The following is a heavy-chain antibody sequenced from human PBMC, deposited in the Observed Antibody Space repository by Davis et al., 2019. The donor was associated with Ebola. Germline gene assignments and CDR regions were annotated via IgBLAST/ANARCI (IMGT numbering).Heavy chain of an antibody. CDR3: ARSLGYCTNGVCFRGNLNWFDP. Sequence: GESLKISCAASGFTFSDYYMSWIRQAPGKGLEWVSYISSSGSTIYYADSVKGRFTISRDNAKNSLYLQMSSLRSEDTAVYYCARSLGYCTNGVCFRGNLNWFDPWGQGTLVTVSS. D-gene: IGHD2-8*01. CDR2: ISSSGSTI. CDR1: GFTFSDYY. J-gene: IGHJ5*02. V-gene: IGHV3-11*01.